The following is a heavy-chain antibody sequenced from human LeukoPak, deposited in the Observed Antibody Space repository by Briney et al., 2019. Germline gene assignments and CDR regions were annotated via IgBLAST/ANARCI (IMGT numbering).Heavy chain of an antibody. Sequence: ASVKVSCKASGYTFTSYAMNWVRQAPGQGLEWMGGIIPIFGTANYAQKFQGRVTITADESTSTAYMELSSLRSEDTAVYYCATGTSPDAFGYWGQGTLVTVSS. CDR3: ATGTSPDAFGY. V-gene: IGHV1-69*13. CDR1: GYTFTSYA. J-gene: IGHJ4*02. D-gene: IGHD1-7*01. CDR2: IIPIFGTA.